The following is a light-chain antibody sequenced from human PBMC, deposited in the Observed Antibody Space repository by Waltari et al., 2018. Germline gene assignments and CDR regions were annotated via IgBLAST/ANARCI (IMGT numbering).Light chain of an antibody. Sequence: EIVLTQSPATLSLSPGDTATLSCRASQSVCSYLAWYQQKPGQPPRLLIYDASNRATRVPSRFRGSGSGTDFTLTISGLEAEDFAVYYCQQRSNWTPHTFGQGARLEIK. J-gene: IGKJ2*01. CDR2: DAS. V-gene: IGKV3-11*01. CDR1: QSVCSY. CDR3: QQRSNWTPHT.